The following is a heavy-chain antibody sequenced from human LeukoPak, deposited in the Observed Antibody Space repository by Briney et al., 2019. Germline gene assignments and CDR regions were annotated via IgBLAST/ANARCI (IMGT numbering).Heavy chain of an antibody. CDR1: GGPFSGYY. J-gene: IGHJ4*02. CDR2: INHSGST. CDR3: ARVGRKVVNYFDY. V-gene: IGHV4-34*01. D-gene: IGHD3-16*02. Sequence: SETLSLTCAVYGGPFSGYYWSWIRQPPGKGLEWIGEINHSGSTNYNPSLKSRVTISVDTSKNQFSLKLSSVTAADTAVYYCARVGRKVVNYFDYWGQGTLVTVSS.